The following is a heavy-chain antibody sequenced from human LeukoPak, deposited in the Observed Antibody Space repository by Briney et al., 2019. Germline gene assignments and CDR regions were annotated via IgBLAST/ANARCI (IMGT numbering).Heavy chain of an antibody. CDR2: IYYSGST. D-gene: IGHD3-22*01. CDR3: ARSWTYYCDSSGYSHFDY. Sequence: KTSETLSLTCTVSGGSISSSSYYWGWIRQPPGKGLEWIGSIYYSGSTYYNPSLKSRVTISVDTSKNQFSLKLSSVTAADTAVYYCARSWTYYCDSSGYSHFDYWGQGTLVTVSS. J-gene: IGHJ4*02. V-gene: IGHV4-39*01. CDR1: GGSISSSSYY.